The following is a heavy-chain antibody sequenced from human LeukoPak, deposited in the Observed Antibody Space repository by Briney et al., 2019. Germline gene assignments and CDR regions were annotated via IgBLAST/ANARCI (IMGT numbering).Heavy chain of an antibody. V-gene: IGHV3-15*01. CDR1: GFTVSSNY. Sequence: GGSLRLSCAASGFTVSSNYMSWVRQAPGKGLEWVGRIKSKTDGGTTDYAAPVKGRFTISRDDSKNTLYLQMNSLKTEDTAVYYCTTGSYYDSSGYYYEDLDYWGQGTLVTVSS. J-gene: IGHJ4*02. CDR3: TTGSYYDSSGYYYEDLDY. CDR2: IKSKTDGGTT. D-gene: IGHD3-22*01.